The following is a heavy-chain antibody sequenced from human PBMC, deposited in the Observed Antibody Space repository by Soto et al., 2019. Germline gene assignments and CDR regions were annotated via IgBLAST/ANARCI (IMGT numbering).Heavy chain of an antibody. J-gene: IGHJ4*02. D-gene: IGHD5-18*01. CDR2: IYTSGST. CDR3: ARDTDTVMVTGLDY. Sequence: SETLSLTSTVSGGSIRSYYWSWIRQPAGKGLEWIGRIYTSGSTNYNPSLKSRLTMSVDTSKNQFSLKLSSVTAADTAVYYCARDTDTVMVTGLDYWGQGTLVTISS. CDR1: GGSIRSYY. V-gene: IGHV4-4*07.